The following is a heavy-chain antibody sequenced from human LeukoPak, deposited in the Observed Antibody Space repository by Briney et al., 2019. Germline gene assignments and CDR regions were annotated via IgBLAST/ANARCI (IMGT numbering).Heavy chain of an antibody. J-gene: IGHJ4*02. CDR1: GFTFSSYE. CDR2: IDSSGSTI. CDR3: ARDGILEWLLG. Sequence: GGSLRLSCSGSGFTFSSYEMNWVRQAPGKGLEWISFIDSSGSTIYYADSVKGRFTISRDNAKKSLYLQMNSLRVEDTAVYYCARDGILEWLLGWGQGTLVTVSS. D-gene: IGHD3-3*01. V-gene: IGHV3-48*03.